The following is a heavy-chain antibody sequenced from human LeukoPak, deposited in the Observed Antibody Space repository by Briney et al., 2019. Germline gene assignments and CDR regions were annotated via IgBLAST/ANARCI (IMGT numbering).Heavy chain of an antibody. D-gene: IGHD2/OR15-2a*01. CDR1: GGSISSSSYY. V-gene: IGHV4-39*07. Sequence: SETLSLTCSVSGGSISSSSYYWGWIRQPPGKGLEWIGEINHSGSTNYNPSLKSRVTISVDTSKNQFSLKLSSVTAADTAVYYCARFQGNTDYWGQGTLVTVSS. CDR2: INHSGST. CDR3: ARFQGNTDY. J-gene: IGHJ4*02.